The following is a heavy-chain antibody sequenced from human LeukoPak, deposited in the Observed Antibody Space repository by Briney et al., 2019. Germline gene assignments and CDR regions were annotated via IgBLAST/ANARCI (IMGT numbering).Heavy chain of an antibody. D-gene: IGHD5-12*01. CDR3: ARDSGYGGGYYFDY. CDR1: GGTFSSDA. J-gene: IGHJ4*02. Sequence: SVKVSCKASGGTFSSDAISWVRQAPGQGLEWMGRIIPIFGTANYAQKFQGRVTITTDESTSTAYMELSSLRSEDTAVYYCARDSGYGGGYYFDYWGQGTLVTVSS. V-gene: IGHV1-69*05. CDR2: IIPIFGTA.